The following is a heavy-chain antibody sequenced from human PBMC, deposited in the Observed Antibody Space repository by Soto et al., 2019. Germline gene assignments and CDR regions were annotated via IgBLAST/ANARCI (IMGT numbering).Heavy chain of an antibody. CDR3: ARDRAWYYGSGSADPGAFDI. Sequence: GGSLRLSCAASGFTFSSYGMHWVRQAPGKGLEWVAVISYDGSNKYYADSVKGRFTISRDNSKNTLYLQMNSLRAEDTAVYYCARDRAWYYGSGSADPGAFDIWGQGTMVTVSS. D-gene: IGHD3-10*01. V-gene: IGHV3-30*03. CDR1: GFTFSSYG. CDR2: ISYDGSNK. J-gene: IGHJ3*02.